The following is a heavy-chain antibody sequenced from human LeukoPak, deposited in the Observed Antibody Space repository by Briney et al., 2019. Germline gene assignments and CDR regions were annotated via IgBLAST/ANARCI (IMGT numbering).Heavy chain of an antibody. D-gene: IGHD4-17*01. V-gene: IGHV4-39*01. CDR3: ARQPDYGDYGGWFDP. CDR1: GGSISSSSYY. CDR2: IYYSGST. Sequence: PSETLSLTCTVSGGSISSSSYYWGWIRQPPGKGLEWIGSIYYSGSTYYNPSLKSRVTISVDTSKNQFSLKLSSVTAADTAVYYCARQPDYGDYGGWFDPWGQGTLVTVSS. J-gene: IGHJ5*02.